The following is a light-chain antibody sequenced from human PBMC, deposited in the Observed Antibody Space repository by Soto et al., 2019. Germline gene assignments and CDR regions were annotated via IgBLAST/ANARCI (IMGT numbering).Light chain of an antibody. J-gene: IGLJ2*01. CDR2: DVS. V-gene: IGLV2-14*03. CDR1: SSDVGGYNY. Sequence: QSALTQPASVSGSPGQSITISCTGTSSDVGGYNYVSWYQQHPGKAPKLILYDVSNRPSGVFNRFSGSKSGNTASLTISGLQAEDEADYYCSSYTSDTPPVLFGGGTKLTVL. CDR3: SSYTSDTPPVL.